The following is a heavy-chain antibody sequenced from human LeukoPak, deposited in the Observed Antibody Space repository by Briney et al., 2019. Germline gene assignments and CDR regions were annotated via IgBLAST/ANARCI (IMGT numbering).Heavy chain of an antibody. CDR2: VNGGGDIT. V-gene: IGHV3-23*01. J-gene: IGHJ4*02. Sequence: GGSLRLSCAASGSPFGGYAMTWVRQAPGKGLEWVSSVNGGGDITYYRDSVKGRSTVSRDNSKNTLSLRMDSLRAEDTGVYYCGKAFCSSTSCSFDFWGQGTLVTVSS. CDR3: GKAFCSSTSCSFDF. D-gene: IGHD2-2*01. CDR1: GSPFGGYA.